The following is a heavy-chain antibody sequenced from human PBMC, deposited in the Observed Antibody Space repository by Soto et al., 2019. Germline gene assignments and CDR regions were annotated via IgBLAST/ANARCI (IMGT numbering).Heavy chain of an antibody. CDR2: ISYDGSTE. D-gene: IGHD2-21*02. V-gene: IGHV3-30*04. J-gene: IGHJ4*02. Sequence: GSLRLSCAASGFTFSPYTMHWVRQAPGKGLEWVAVISYDGSTEYNADSVKGRFTISRDNPKNTVYLQMNSLRAEDTAAYYCARGGGFCGGDCYRGGIDYWGQGTLVTVSS. CDR1: GFTFSPYT. CDR3: ARGGGFCGGDCYRGGIDY.